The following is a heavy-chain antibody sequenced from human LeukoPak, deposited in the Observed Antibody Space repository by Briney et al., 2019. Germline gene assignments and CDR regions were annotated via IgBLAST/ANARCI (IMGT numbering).Heavy chain of an antibody. D-gene: IGHD6-13*01. Sequence: SETLSLTCAVSGGSISSYYWSWIRQPAGKGLEWIGRIYTSGSTNYNPSLKSRVTMSVDTSKNQFSLKLSSVTAADTAVYYCARDGAATIPNAFDIWGQGTMVTVSS. CDR2: IYTSGST. CDR1: GGSISSYY. V-gene: IGHV4-4*07. J-gene: IGHJ3*02. CDR3: ARDGAATIPNAFDI.